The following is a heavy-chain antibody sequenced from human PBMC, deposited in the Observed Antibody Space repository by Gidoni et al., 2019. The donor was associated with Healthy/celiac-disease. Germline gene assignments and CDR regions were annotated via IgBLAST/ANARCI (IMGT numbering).Heavy chain of an antibody. D-gene: IGHD3-9*01. V-gene: IGHV3-30*18. CDR3: AKDVHYDILTGLDY. Sequence: QVQLVESGGGVVQPGRSLRLSCAASGFTFSSYGMHWVRQAPGKGLEWVAVISYDGSNKYYADSVKGRFTISRDNSKNTLYLQMNSLRAEDTAVYYCAKDVHYDILTGLDYWGQGTLVTVSS. CDR2: ISYDGSNK. J-gene: IGHJ4*02. CDR1: GFTFSSYG.